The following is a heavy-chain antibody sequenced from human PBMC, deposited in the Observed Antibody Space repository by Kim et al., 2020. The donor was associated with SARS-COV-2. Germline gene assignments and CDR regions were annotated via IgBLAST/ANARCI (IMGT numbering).Heavy chain of an antibody. CDR3: ARDDARDIVVVVAATGFDY. J-gene: IGHJ4*02. Sequence: GRFTISRDNSKNTLYLQMNSLRAEDTAVYYCARDDARDIVVVVAATGFDYWGQGTLVTVSS. V-gene: IGHV3-30*01. D-gene: IGHD2-15*01.